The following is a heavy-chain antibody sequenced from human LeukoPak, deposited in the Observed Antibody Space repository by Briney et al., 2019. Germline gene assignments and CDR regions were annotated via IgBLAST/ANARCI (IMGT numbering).Heavy chain of an antibody. J-gene: IGHJ4*02. D-gene: IGHD3-3*01. Sequence: ASVKVSCKASGYTFTTYYIHWVRQAPGQGLEWMGWISAFNGNTNYAQKLQGRVTMTTDTSTSTAYMELRSLRSDDTAVYYCAREGTIFGVVPGDYWGQGTLVTVSS. V-gene: IGHV1-18*04. CDR3: AREGTIFGVVPGDY. CDR2: ISAFNGNT. CDR1: GYTFTTYY.